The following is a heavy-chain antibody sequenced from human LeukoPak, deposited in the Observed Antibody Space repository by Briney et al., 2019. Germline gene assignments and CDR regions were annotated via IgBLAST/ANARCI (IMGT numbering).Heavy chain of an antibody. J-gene: IGHJ4*02. CDR3: AREESYSSSWYVPYFDY. CDR2: IYTSGST. D-gene: IGHD6-13*01. CDR1: GGSISSYY. Sequence: SETLSLTCTVSGGSISSYYWSWIRQPPGKGLEWIGRIYTSGSTNYNPSLKSRVTISVDTSKNQFSLKLSSVTAADTAVYYCAREESYSSSWYVPYFDYWGQGTLVTVSS. V-gene: IGHV4-4*07.